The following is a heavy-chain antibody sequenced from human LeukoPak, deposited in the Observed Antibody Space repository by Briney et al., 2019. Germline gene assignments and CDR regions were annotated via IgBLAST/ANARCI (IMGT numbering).Heavy chain of an antibody. V-gene: IGHV4-39*01. CDR1: GGSLISSHYY. J-gene: IGHJ4*02. CDR3: ASYYATGSSRFDY. CDR2: IHYSGSA. D-gene: IGHD3-10*01. Sequence: SETLSLTCTVSGGSLISSHYYWGWIRQPPGKGLEWIGSIHYSGSAHYNPPLKSRVIISVDTSKNRFSLRVSSVTAADTAVYYCASYYATGSSRFDYWGQGAPVTVSS.